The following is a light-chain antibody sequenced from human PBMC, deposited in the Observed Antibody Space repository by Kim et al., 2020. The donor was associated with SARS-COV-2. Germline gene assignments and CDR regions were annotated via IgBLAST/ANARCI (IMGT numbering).Light chain of an antibody. CDR1: QSVSNY. CDR3: QQGYSIPYT. Sequence: DIQMTQSPSSLSASVGDRVTITCRAGQSVSNYLNWYQQKPGKAPNLLIYTASNLQSGVPSRFSGSGSGTDFTLTISNLQPEDFAIYYCQQGYSIPYTFGQGTKLEI. CDR2: TAS. J-gene: IGKJ2*01. V-gene: IGKV1-39*01.